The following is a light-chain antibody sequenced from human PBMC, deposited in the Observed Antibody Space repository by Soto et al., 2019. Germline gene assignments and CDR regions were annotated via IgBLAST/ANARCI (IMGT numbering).Light chain of an antibody. V-gene: IGLV2-14*01. CDR2: EVS. J-gene: IGLJ2*01. CDR3: SSYTSSTRPVV. CDR1: SSDVGSYNH. Sequence: QSALTQPASVSGSPGQSITISCTGTSSDVGSYNHVSWYQQHPGKAPKLMIYEVSNRPSGVSNRFSGSKSGNTASLTISGLQAEDEADYYCSSYTSSTRPVVVGGGTKVTVL.